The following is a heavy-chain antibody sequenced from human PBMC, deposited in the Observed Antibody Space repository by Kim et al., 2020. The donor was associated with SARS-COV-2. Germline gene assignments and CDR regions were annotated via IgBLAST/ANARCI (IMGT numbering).Heavy chain of an antibody. Sequence: GGSLRLSCAASGFTFSSYGMHWVRQAPGKGLEWVAVIWYDGSNKYYADSVKGRFTISRDNSKNTLYLQMNSLRAEDTAVYYCARDHRLGLYGDYLYYFQHWGQGTLVTVSS. J-gene: IGHJ1*01. V-gene: IGHV3-33*01. CDR2: IWYDGSNK. D-gene: IGHD4-17*01. CDR1: GFTFSSYG. CDR3: ARDHRLGLYGDYLYYFQH.